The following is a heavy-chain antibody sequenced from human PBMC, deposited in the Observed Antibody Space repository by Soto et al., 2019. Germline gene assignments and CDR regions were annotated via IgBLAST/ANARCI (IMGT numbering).Heavy chain of an antibody. CDR3: ARQSRVGATPLARYYYYGMDV. CDR2: IIPIFGTA. V-gene: IGHV1-69*01. Sequence: QVQLVQSGAEVKKPGSSVKVSCKASGGTFSSYAISWVRQAPGQGLEWMGGIIPIFGTANYAQKFQGRVTITADESTSTAYMELCSLRSEDTAVYYCARQSRVGATPLARYYYYGMDVWGQGTTVTVSS. D-gene: IGHD1-26*01. CDR1: GGTFSSYA. J-gene: IGHJ6*02.